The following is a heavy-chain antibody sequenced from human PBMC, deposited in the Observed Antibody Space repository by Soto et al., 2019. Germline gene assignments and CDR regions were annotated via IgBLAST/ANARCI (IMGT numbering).Heavy chain of an antibody. J-gene: IGHJ4*02. Sequence: SETLSLSCTVSGGSISSSSNYYWGWIRQPPGKGLEWIGSIYYSGNTYYNPSLKSRVTLSVDTSKNQFSLNLSSVTAADTAVYYCVTTAAYCSGTSCYDFDYWGQGTLVTVSS. D-gene: IGHD2-2*01. V-gene: IGHV4-39*01. CDR1: GGSISSSSNYY. CDR3: VTTAAYCSGTSCYDFDY. CDR2: IYYSGNT.